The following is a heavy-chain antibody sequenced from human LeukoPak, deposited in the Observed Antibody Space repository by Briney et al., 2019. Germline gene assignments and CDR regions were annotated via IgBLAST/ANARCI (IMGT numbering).Heavy chain of an antibody. D-gene: IGHD2-21*01. V-gene: IGHV3-74*01. J-gene: IGHJ3*02. CDR1: GFTFSSYW. Sequence: GGSLRLSCAASGFTFSSYWMHWVRQAPGKGLVWVSRINTDGSSTSYADSVKGRFTISRDNAKNTLYLQMNSLRAEDTAVYYCARGDQLLSHAFDIWGQGTMVTVSS. CDR2: INTDGSST. CDR3: ARGDQLLSHAFDI.